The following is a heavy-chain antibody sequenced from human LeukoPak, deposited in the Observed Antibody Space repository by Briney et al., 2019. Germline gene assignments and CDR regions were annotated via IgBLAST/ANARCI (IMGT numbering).Heavy chain of an antibody. Sequence: GGSLTLSCAASGFTFSSYGMHWARQAPGKGLEWVAVIWYDGSNKYYLDSVKGRFTISRDNSKNTLYLQMNSLRAEDTAVYYCAKEGRDCSSTSCRGRGYYYYMDVWGKGTTVTVSS. CDR1: GFTFSSYG. CDR2: IWYDGSNK. J-gene: IGHJ6*03. CDR3: AKEGRDCSSTSCRGRGYYYYMDV. V-gene: IGHV3-33*06. D-gene: IGHD2-2*01.